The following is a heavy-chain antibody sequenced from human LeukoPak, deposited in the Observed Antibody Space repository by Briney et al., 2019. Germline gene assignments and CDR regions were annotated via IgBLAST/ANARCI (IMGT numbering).Heavy chain of an antibody. J-gene: IGHJ5*02. CDR3: ARGLFGGWFDP. CDR2: INPSGSST. Sequence: ASVKVSCKASGYAFTRHYMHWVRQAPGQGLEWMGLINPSGSSTIYTQKFQGRVTMTRDMSTSTVYMELSSLRSEDTAVYYCARGLFGGWFDPWGQGTLVTVSS. D-gene: IGHD3-10*01. CDR1: GYAFTRHY. V-gene: IGHV1-46*01.